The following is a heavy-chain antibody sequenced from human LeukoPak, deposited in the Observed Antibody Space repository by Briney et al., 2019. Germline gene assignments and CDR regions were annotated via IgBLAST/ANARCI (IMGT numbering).Heavy chain of an antibody. CDR1: GYTFTGYY. CDR2: INPNSGGT. D-gene: IGHD1-1*01. Sequence: ASVKVSCKASGYTFTGYYMHWVRQAPGQGLEWMGWINPNSGGTNYAQKFQGRVTMTRDTSINTAFMELSRLRSDDTAVYYCARDRHWNQGNFVYWGQGTLVTVFS. CDR3: ARDRHWNQGNFVY. J-gene: IGHJ4*02. V-gene: IGHV1-2*02.